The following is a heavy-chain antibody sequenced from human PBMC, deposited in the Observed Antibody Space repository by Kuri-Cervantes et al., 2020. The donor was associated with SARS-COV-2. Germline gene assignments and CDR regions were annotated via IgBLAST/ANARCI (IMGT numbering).Heavy chain of an antibody. Sequence: GESLKTSRKGPGYTFNNYWLGWVRQMPGKGLEWRGIIYPGDSDTRYSPSFQGQVTISADKSISNAFLQWSSLKASDTAIYYCARRAYGEQVDYYYMDVWGKGTTVTVSS. CDR3: ARRAYGEQVDYYYMDV. CDR1: GYTFNNYW. J-gene: IGHJ6*03. D-gene: IGHD4-17*01. V-gene: IGHV5-51*01. CDR2: IYPGDSDT.